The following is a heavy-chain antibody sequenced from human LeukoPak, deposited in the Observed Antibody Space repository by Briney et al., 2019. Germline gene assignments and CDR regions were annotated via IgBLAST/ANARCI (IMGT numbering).Heavy chain of an antibody. CDR1: GFTFSSYA. Sequence: GGSLRLSCAASGFTFSSYAMSWVRQAPGKGLEWVSGIRGSGDRTYYADSVKGRFTISRDNSKNTLYLQMNSLRAEDTAVYYCAKVKAARAYYYYGMDVWGQGTTVTVSS. D-gene: IGHD6-6*01. CDR3: AKVKAARAYYYYGMDV. CDR2: IRGSGDRT. V-gene: IGHV3-23*01. J-gene: IGHJ6*02.